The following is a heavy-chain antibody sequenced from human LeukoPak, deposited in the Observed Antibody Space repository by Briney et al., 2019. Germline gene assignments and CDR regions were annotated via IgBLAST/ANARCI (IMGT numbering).Heavy chain of an antibody. D-gene: IGHD6-19*01. Sequence: GGSLRLSCAASGFTFSSYTMNWVSRAPGKGLEWVSSISSSSSYIYYADSVKGRFTISRDNAKNSLYLQMNSLRAEDMAVYYCARDPGGYSSGGELDVWGKGTTVTVSS. CDR1: GFTFSSYT. CDR2: ISSSSSYI. J-gene: IGHJ6*04. V-gene: IGHV3-21*01. CDR3: ARDPGGYSSGGELDV.